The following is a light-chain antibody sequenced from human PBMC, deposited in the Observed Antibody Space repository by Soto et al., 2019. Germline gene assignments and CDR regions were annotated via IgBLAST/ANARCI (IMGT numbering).Light chain of an antibody. CDR3: QQSSSYPVT. V-gene: IGKV1-5*03. J-gene: IGKJ2*01. CDR2: KAS. CDR1: QSISSW. Sequence: DIQMTQSPSTLSASVGDRVTITCRARQSISSWLAWYQQKPGKAPKLLIYKASNLENGVPSRFSGSGSETEFTLTISSLQPDDVANYYCQQSSSYPVTFGQGTKLESK.